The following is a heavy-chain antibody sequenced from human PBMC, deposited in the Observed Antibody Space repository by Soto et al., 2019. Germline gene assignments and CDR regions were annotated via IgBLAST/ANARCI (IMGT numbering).Heavy chain of an antibody. D-gene: IGHD3-22*01. CDR1: GFTFSSTW. CDR2: INSDGSRV. J-gene: IGHJ4*02. Sequence: EVQLVESGGDLVQPGGSLRLSCAASGFTFSSTWRHWVRQVPGRGLVWVSRINSDGSRVNYADSVKGRFAISRDNAKNTLYLHVNSLTVEDTAVYSCARGGSGAYYQDYWGRGTLVTVSS. CDR3: ARGGSGAYYQDY. V-gene: IGHV3-74*01.